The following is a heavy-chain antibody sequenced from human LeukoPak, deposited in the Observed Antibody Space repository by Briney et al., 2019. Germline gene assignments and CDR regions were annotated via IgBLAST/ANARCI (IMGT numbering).Heavy chain of an antibody. D-gene: IGHD6-19*01. CDR2: ISYNGSQT. CDR3: VRDRGGSGLYYFDY. Sequence: GGSLRLSCAASGFTFSIYAMHWVRQGPGKGLEHVSGISYNGSQTYYGNSVKDRFTISRDNAKNTVYLQMASLRVDDMAVYYCVRDRGGSGLYYFDYWGQGILVSVSS. CDR1: GFTFSIYA. J-gene: IGHJ4*02. V-gene: IGHV3-64*01.